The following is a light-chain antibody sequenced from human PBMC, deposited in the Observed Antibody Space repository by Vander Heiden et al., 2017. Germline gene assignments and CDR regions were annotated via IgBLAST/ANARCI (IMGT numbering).Light chain of an antibody. CDR2: WAS. CDR3: QQYYSRFRR. CDR1: QSVLSSSNNKNY. V-gene: IGKV4-1*01. J-gene: IGKJ1*01. Sequence: DIVMTQSPDSLAVFLGERATINCKYSQSVLSSSNNKNYLAWYQQKPGQPPKLLIYWASTRQSGVPDRFSGSGSGTDFTLTISSLQAEDVAVYYCQQYYSRFRRFGQGTKVEFK.